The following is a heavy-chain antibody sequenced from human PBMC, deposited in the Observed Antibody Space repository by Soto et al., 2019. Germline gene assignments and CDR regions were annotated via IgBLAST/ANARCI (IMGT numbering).Heavy chain of an antibody. J-gene: IGHJ4*02. Sequence: QVQLVQSGAEVKKPGASVKVSCKTSGYTFTTYAINWVRQAPGQGLEWMGWVSAYNGNTNYAQNLQGRVTMTTDTSTSTAYMELRSLRSDDTSVYYCARDQVVFDYWGQGTVVTVSS. CDR2: VSAYNGNT. CDR1: GYTFTTYA. V-gene: IGHV1-18*01. CDR3: ARDQVVFDY.